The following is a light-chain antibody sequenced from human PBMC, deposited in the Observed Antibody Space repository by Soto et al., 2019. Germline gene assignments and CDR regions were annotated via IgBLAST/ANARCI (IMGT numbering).Light chain of an antibody. CDR1: QTIDNT. Sequence: EIVMTQSPATLSLSPVERATLSGMASQTIDNTLAWYQRKPGQAPRLLIYDASTRATGVPARFSGSGSGTDFTLTISSLQPEDFATYYCQQLDSYPITFGQGTRLEIK. CDR2: DAS. CDR3: QQLDSYPIT. V-gene: IGKV3-15*01. J-gene: IGKJ5*01.